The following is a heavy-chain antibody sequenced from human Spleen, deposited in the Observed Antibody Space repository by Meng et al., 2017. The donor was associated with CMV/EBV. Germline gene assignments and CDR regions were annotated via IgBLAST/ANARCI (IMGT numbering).Heavy chain of an antibody. CDR3: TTWNFWSGFFDY. CDR1: GITFSNAW. Sequence: ASGITFSNAWMTWVRQAPGKGLEWVGRIKSKTDGGTIDYAAPVKGRFTISRDDSKNTLFLQVNSLKTEDTAVYYCTTWNFWSGFFDYWGQGNLVTVSS. V-gene: IGHV3-15*01. CDR2: IKSKTDGGTI. J-gene: IGHJ4*02. D-gene: IGHD3-3*01.